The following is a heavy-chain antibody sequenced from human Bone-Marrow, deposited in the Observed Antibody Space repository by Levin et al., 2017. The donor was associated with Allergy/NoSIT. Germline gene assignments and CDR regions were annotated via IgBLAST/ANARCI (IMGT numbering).Heavy chain of an antibody. Sequence: RGESLKISCKGSGYSFTNYWIGWVRQMPGKGLEWMGIIFPGDSQIRYGPSFQGQVTLSADKSITTAYLQWSSLKASDTAMYYCARRDKWLDSWGQGTLVIVSS. J-gene: IGHJ5*01. CDR2: IFPGDSQI. CDR1: GYSFTNYW. V-gene: IGHV5-51*01. CDR3: ARRDKWLDS.